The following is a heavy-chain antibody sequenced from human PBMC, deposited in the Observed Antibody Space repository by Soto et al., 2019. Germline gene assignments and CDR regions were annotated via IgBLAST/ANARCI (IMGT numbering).Heavy chain of an antibody. J-gene: IGHJ6*02. CDR2: VHYSWGS. CDR3: ARQGFGALHGLVDV. V-gene: IGHV4-59*08. CDR1: GGSISSYH. Sequence: QVLLQESGPGLVKPSETLSLSCTVSGGSISSYHWSWIRQTPGKGLEWIGYVHYSWGSNYNPSLKSRVAISLDTSKSQFSLKLTSVTATDMAVYYCARQGFGALHGLVDVWSQGTTVTVSS. D-gene: IGHD3-10*01.